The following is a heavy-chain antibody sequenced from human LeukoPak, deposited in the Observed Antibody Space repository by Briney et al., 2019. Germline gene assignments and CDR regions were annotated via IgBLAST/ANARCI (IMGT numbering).Heavy chain of an antibody. J-gene: IGHJ4*02. CDR3: AGWGYYFDY. CDR2: INHSGST. D-gene: IGHD3-16*01. CDR1: GGSFSGYY. Sequence: SETLSLTCAVYGGSFSGYYWSWIRQPPGKGLEWIGEINHSGSTNYNPSLKSRVTISVDTSKNQFSLKLSSVTAADTAVYYCAGWGYYFDYWGQGTLVTVSS. V-gene: IGHV4-34*01.